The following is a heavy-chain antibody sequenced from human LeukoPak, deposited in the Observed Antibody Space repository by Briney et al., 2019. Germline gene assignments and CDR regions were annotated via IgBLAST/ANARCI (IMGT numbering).Heavy chain of an antibody. Sequence: SETLSLTCTVSGGSISSSSYYWGWIRQPPGKGLEWIGSIYYSGSTYYNPSLKSRVTISVDTSKNQFSLKLSSVTAANTAVYYCTRHSWSVTPRPFGINYYYYYYMDVWGKGTTVTVS. J-gene: IGHJ6*03. CDR1: GGSISSSSYY. CDR3: TRHSWSVTPRPFGINYYYYYYMDV. D-gene: IGHD3-10*01. V-gene: IGHV4-39*01. CDR2: IYYSGST.